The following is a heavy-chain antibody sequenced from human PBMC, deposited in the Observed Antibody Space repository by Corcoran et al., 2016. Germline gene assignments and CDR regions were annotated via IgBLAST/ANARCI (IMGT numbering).Heavy chain of an antibody. Sequence: EVQLVESGGGLVQPGGSLRLSCAASGFSFRNYWMHWVRQAPGKGLVWVSRINSDGSTTNYADSVKGRVTISRDNAKNTLFLQMNSLRPEDTAVYYCVRELPFDYWGQGTLVTVSS. CDR1: GFSFRNYW. CDR2: INSDGSTT. V-gene: IGHV3-74*01. J-gene: IGHJ4*02. D-gene: IGHD2-21*02. CDR3: VRELPFDY.